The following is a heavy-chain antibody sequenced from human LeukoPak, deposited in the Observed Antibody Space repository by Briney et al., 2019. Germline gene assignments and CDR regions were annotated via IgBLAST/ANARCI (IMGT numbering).Heavy chain of an antibody. CDR1: GFAFSDYY. J-gene: IGHJ4*02. CDR2: ISSSGSTI. Sequence: GGSLRLSCAASGFAFSDYYMSWIRQAPGKGLEWVSYISSSGSTIYYADSVKGRFTISRDNAKNSLYLQMNSLRAEDTAVYYCARGPPLATMIVVYWGQGTLVTVSS. D-gene: IGHD3-22*01. V-gene: IGHV3-11*01. CDR3: ARGPPLATMIVVY.